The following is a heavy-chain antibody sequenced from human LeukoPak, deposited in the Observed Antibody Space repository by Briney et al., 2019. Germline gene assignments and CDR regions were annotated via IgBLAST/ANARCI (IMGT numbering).Heavy chain of an antibody. CDR2: IYYSGST. CDR1: GDSTSSYY. D-gene: IGHD6-13*01. CDR3: ARLSSSWPYYLDY. V-gene: IGHV4-59*01. Sequence: SETLSLTCTVSGDSTSSYYWSWFRQPPGKGLGGIGYIYYSGSTNYNPSLKSRVTISVDTSKNQFSLRLSSVTAADTAVYYCARLSSSWPYYLDYWGQGTLVTVSS. J-gene: IGHJ4*02.